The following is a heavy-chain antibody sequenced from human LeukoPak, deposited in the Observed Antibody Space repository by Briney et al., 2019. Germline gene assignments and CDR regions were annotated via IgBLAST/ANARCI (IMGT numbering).Heavy chain of an antibody. J-gene: IGHJ6*02. D-gene: IGHD3-3*02. CDR3: AKTSGAFYYYYGMDG. CDR2: INWNSGSR. V-gene: IGHV3-9*01. Sequence: PGRSLRLSCAASGFAFDDYAMHWVRQAPGKGLEWVSGINWNSGSRGYADSVKGRFTISRDNAKNSLYLQMNSLRAEDTAVYYCAKTSGAFYYYYGMDGWGQGTTVTVSS. CDR1: GFAFDDYA.